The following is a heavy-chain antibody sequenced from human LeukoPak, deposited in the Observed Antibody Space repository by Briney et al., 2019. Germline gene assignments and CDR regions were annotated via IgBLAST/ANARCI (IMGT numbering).Heavy chain of an antibody. CDR3: ARRAYGSRSFNRYHFDY. V-gene: IGHV4-59*08. J-gene: IGHJ4*02. Sequence: PSETLSLTCTVSGGSISNYYWSWIRQPPGKGLEWIGYIYYSGSTNYNPSLKGRVTISVDTSSNQFSLKLNSVTAADTAVYYCARRAYGSRSFNRYHFDYWGQGTLVAVSS. CDR1: GGSISNYY. CDR2: IYYSGST. D-gene: IGHD3-10*01.